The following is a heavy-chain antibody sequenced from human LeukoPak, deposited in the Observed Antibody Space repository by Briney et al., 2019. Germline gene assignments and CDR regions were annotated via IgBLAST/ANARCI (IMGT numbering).Heavy chain of an antibody. D-gene: IGHD3-22*01. CDR1: GFIFSSYW. CDR2: IKQDGSEK. CDR3: ARSAYYYDNF. Sequence: GGSLRLSCAASGFIFSSYWMSWVRQALGKGLEWVANIKQDGSEKYYVDSVKGRFTISRDNAKNSLFLQINGLRAEDTAVYYCARSAYYYDNFWGQGTLVTVSS. V-gene: IGHV3-7*01. J-gene: IGHJ4*02.